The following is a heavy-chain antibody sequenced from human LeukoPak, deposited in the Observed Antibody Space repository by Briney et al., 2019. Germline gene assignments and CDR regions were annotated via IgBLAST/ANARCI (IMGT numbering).Heavy chain of an antibody. J-gene: IGHJ4*02. Sequence: GGSLRRSCAASGFTFSSYAMSWVRQAPGKGLEWVSAISGSGGSTYYADSVKGRFTISRDNSKNTLYLQMNSLRAEDTAVYYCAKVLTRSYSVRPYYFDYWGQGTLVTVSS. CDR1: GFTFSSYA. V-gene: IGHV3-23*01. D-gene: IGHD1-26*01. CDR3: AKVLTRSYSVRPYYFDY. CDR2: ISGSGGST.